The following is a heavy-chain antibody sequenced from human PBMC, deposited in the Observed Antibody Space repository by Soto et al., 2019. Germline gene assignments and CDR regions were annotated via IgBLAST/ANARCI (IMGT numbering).Heavy chain of an antibody. D-gene: IGHD5-18*01. V-gene: IGHV1-69*13. CDR2: IIPIFGTA. Sequence: GASVKVSCKASGGTFSSYAISWVRQAPGQGLEWMGMIIPIFGTANYAQKFQGRVTITADESTSTAYMELSSLRSEGTAVYYCARADSYGADNYYYYGMDVWGQGTTVTVSS. CDR3: ARADSYGADNYYYYGMDV. J-gene: IGHJ6*02. CDR1: GGTFSSYA.